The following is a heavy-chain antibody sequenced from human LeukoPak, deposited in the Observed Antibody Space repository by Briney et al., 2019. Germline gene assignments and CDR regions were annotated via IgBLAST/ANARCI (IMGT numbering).Heavy chain of an antibody. CDR2: ISGRGGST. J-gene: IGHJ3*02. CDR3: AKSGADGYSLDAFDI. D-gene: IGHD5-24*01. Sequence: HPGGSLRLSCATSAITFSSYAMSWVRQAPGKGLEWVSGISGRGGSTYYADSVKGRFTISRDNSKNTRYVQMNSLRAEARAVFYCAKSGADGYSLDAFDIWGQGTMVTVSS. V-gene: IGHV3-23*01. CDR1: AITFSSYA.